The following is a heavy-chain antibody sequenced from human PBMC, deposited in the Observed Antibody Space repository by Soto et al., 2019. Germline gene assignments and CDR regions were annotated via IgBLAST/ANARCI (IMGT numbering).Heavy chain of an antibody. CDR3: ARDPGVNWA. Sequence: EVQLVESGGGLVQPGGSLRLSCVASGFTVSNNYMTWVRQAPGKGLEWVSNMYSGGGTYYTESVKGRFTISRDISTNTLYLQMGNVRAEDTAVYYCARDPGVNWAWGKGTRVTVSS. V-gene: IGHV3-66*01. CDR1: GFTVSNNY. D-gene: IGHD2-8*01. CDR2: MYSGGGT. J-gene: IGHJ6*04.